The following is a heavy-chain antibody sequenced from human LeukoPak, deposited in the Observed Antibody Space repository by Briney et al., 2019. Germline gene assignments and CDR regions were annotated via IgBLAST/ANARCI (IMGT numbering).Heavy chain of an antibody. V-gene: IGHV4-59*01. J-gene: IGHJ4*02. D-gene: IGHD2-2*01. CDR1: GGSISSDY. CDR3: ARGIYCSSTSCYYNFDY. CDR2: IYYSGST. Sequence: TSETLSLTCTVSGGSISSDYWSWIRQPPGKGLEWIGYIYYSGSTNYNPSLKSRVTISVDTSKNQFSLKLSSVTAADTAVYYCARGIYCSSTSCYYNFDYWGQGTLVTVSS.